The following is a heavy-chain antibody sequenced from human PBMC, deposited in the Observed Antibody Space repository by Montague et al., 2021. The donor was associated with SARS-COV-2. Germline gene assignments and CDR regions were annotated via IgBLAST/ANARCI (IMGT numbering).Heavy chain of an antibody. CDR2: IDHSGRT. J-gene: IGHJ4*02. CDR3: AKVGGFDASASD. CDR1: GTSFANYY. V-gene: IGHV4-34*01. D-gene: IGHD3-10*01. Sequence: SETLSLTCTVYGTSFANYYWGWIRQAPGKGLEWIGEIDHSGRTRYNPSLQSRVIISVDRSKNQFSLNLTSVIAADTAVYYCAKVGGFDASASDWGQGTLVPVPS.